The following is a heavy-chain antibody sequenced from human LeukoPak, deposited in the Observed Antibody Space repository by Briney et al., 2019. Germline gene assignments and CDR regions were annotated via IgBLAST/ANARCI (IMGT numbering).Heavy chain of an antibody. V-gene: IGHV3-53*01. CDR3: ARGTYGSIHYYYMDV. CDR2: IYSGGST. CDR1: GFTVSSNY. J-gene: IGHJ6*03. Sequence: PGGSLRLSCAASGFTVSSNYMGWVRQALGKGLEWVSVIYSGGSTYYADSVKGRFTISRDNSKNTLYLQMNSLRAEDTAVYYCARGTYGSIHYYYMDVWGKGTTVTVSS. D-gene: IGHD3-10*01.